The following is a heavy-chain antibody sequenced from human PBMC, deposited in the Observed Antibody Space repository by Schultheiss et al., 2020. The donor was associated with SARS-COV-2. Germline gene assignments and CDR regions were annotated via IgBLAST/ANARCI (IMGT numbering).Heavy chain of an antibody. J-gene: IGHJ4*02. D-gene: IGHD6-13*01. CDR2: MNPNSDNT. CDR1: GYTFTSYD. CDR3: ATSRSSSWYFGDWIAGY. Sequence: ASVKVSCKASGYTFTSYDIHWVRQATGQGLEWMGWMNPNSDNTVDAQKFQGRVTMTRNTSISTAYMELSSLRSEDTAVYYCATSRSSSWYFGDWIAGYWGQGTLVTVSS. V-gene: IGHV1-8*01.